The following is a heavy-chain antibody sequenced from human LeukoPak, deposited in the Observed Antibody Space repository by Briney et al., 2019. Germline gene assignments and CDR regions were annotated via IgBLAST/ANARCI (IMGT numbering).Heavy chain of an antibody. CDR1: GGSFSGYY. V-gene: IGHV4-34*01. CDR3: ARGPPGGSDAFDI. J-gene: IGHJ3*02. D-gene: IGHD2-15*01. CDR2: INHSGST. Sequence: SETLSLTCAVYGGSFSGYYWSWIRQPPGKGLEWIGEINHSGSTNYNPSLKSRVTISVDTSKNQFSLTLSSVTAADTAVYYCARGPPGGSDAFDIWGQGTMVTVSS.